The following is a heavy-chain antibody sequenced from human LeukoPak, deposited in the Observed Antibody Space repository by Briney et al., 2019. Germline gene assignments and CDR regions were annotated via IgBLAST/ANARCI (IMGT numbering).Heavy chain of an antibody. D-gene: IGHD2-15*01. CDR1: GYTFTDYY. CDR3: ATVSVVLPR. J-gene: IGHJ4*02. V-gene: IGHV1-69-2*01. CDR2: VDPEDGET. Sequence: ASVKVSCKVSGYTFTDYYMHWVPHAPGKGLEWMGLVDPEDGETIYAEKFQGRVTITADTSTDTAYMELSSLRSEDTAVYYCATVSVVLPRWGQGTLVTVSS.